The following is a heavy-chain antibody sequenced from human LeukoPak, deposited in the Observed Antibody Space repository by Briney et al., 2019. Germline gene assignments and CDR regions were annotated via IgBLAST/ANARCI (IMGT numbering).Heavy chain of an antibody. CDR3: ARGGIVGATTSYDY. D-gene: IGHD1-26*01. CDR1: GFTFDDYG. Sequence: GGSLRLSCAASGFTFDDYGMSWVRQAPGKGLEWISGINWNGGSTGCADSVKGRFTISRDNAKNSLYLQMNSLRAEDTALYYCARGGIVGATTSYDYWGQGTLVTVSS. CDR2: INWNGGST. J-gene: IGHJ4*02. V-gene: IGHV3-20*04.